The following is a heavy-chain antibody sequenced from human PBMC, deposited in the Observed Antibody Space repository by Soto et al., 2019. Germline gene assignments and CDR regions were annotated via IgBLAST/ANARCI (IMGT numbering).Heavy chain of an antibody. D-gene: IGHD2-15*01. J-gene: IGHJ4*02. V-gene: IGHV4-61*08. CDR1: GGSIRSGGYS. Sequence: SETLSLTCAVSGGSIRSGGYSWSWIRQPPGKGLEWVGYIYFDGTTRHNPALKSRVTISLETSKSQFSLRLSSVTAADTAVYYCARARGARYFDYWGQGTLVTVSS. CDR3: ARARGARYFDY. CDR2: IYFDGTT.